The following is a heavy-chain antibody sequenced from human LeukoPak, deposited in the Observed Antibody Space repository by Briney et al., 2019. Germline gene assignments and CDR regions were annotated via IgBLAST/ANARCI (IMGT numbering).Heavy chain of an antibody. CDR1: GGSISSYY. CDR2: IYYSGST. D-gene: IGHD6-6*01. V-gene: IGHV4-59*08. CDR3: ARHQVRSSIDY. Sequence: SETLSLTCTVSGGSISSYYWSWIRQPPGGGLEWIGYIYYSGSTNYNPSLKSRVTISVDTSKNQFSLKLSSVTAADTAVYYCARHQVRSSIDYWGQGTLVTVSS. J-gene: IGHJ4*02.